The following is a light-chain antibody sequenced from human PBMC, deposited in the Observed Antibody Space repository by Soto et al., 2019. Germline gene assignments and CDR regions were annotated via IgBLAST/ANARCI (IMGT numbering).Light chain of an antibody. V-gene: IGKV3-20*01. CDR2: GAS. CDR3: QHYVTSSIT. CDR1: QSVNSNY. J-gene: IGKJ5*01. Sequence: EMVMTQSPAILSVSPGESATLSCRASQSVNSNYLAWYQQHPGQPPRLLIYGASSRATGIPDRFSGSGSGTDFTLTISRLEPEDFAVYYCQHYVTSSITFGQGTRLEI.